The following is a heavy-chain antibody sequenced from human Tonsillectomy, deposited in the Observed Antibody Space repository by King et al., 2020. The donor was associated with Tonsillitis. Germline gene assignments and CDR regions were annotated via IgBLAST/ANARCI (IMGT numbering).Heavy chain of an antibody. Sequence: QLVQSGAEVKKPGASVKVSCKASGYTFDNYFMHWVRQAPGQGLEWMGIINPSGDTTSYAQKFQGRVTMTRDTSTSTLYVELTSLRSEDTAVYYCTRGNRAGPFLFGYWGQGTLITVSS. CDR3: TRGNRAGPFLFGY. D-gene: IGHD6-13*01. V-gene: IGHV1-46*02. J-gene: IGHJ4*02. CDR2: INPSGDTT. CDR1: GYTFDNYF.